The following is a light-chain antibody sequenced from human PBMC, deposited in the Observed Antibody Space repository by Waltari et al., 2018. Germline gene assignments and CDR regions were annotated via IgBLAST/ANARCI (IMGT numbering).Light chain of an antibody. V-gene: IGLV1-40*01. CDR3: QAYDHSLNGWV. CDR1: SSNIGAGFD. J-gene: IGLJ3*02. Sequence: QSVLTQPPSVSGAPGQRVTISCTGGSSNIGAGFDAHWYQPFPGTAPKLLIYENTQRPSGVPDRFSGSKSGTSASLAITGLQAEDEADYYCQAYDHSLNGWVFGEGTKLTVL. CDR2: ENT.